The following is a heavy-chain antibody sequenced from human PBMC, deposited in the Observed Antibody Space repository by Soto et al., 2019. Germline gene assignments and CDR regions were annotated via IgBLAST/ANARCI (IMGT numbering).Heavy chain of an antibody. J-gene: IGHJ3*02. CDR1: GSTFSSYD. CDR3: ARGPSHGAFDI. CDR2: ISPDGSNA. V-gene: IGHV3-30-3*01. Sequence: QVQLVESGGDVVQPGRSLRLSCAASGSTFSSYDIHWVRQAPGKGLEWVAHISPDGSNAYYADSVKGRFIISRDNAKYMVYLQMNSLRVEDTSVYHWARGPSHGAFDIWGQGTMVTVSS.